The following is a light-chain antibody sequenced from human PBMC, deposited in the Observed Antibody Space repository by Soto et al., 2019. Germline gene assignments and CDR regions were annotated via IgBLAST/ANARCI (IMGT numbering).Light chain of an antibody. J-gene: IGKJ1*01. CDR2: GAS. CDR1: QSVSSNY. CDR3: QQYGSSPRT. Sequence: ETVLTQSPGTLSLSPGERGTLSCRASQSVSSNYLAWYQQKPGQAPRLLIYGASSRATGIPDRFSGSGSGTDFTLTISRLEPEDFAVYYCQQYGSSPRTFGQGTKVDIK. V-gene: IGKV3-20*01.